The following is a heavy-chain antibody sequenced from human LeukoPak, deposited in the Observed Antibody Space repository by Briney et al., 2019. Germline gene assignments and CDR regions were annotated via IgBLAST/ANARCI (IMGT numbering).Heavy chain of an antibody. Sequence: ASVKVSCKASGGTFSSYAISWVRQAPGQGLEWMGWIGAYNGNTNYAQKLQGRVTMTTDTSTSTAYMELRSLRSDDTAVYYCARVSHRYYYMDVWGKGTTVTISS. CDR2: IGAYNGNT. J-gene: IGHJ6*03. CDR3: ARVSHRYYYMDV. CDR1: GGTFSSYA. V-gene: IGHV1-18*01.